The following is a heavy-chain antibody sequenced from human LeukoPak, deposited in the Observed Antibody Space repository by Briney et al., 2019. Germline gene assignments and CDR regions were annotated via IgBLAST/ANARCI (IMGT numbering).Heavy chain of an antibody. J-gene: IGHJ3*02. CDR1: GFTFSSYA. CDR2: ISSSSSTI. V-gene: IGHV3-48*01. CDR3: ATGKNGIGAAFHI. Sequence: PGGSLRLSCAASGFTFSSYAMSWVRQAPGKGLEWVSYISSSSSTIYYADSVQGRFIISRDNSENSLYLQMNTLRADDTAVYYCATGKNGIGAAFHIWGQGTMVTVSS. D-gene: IGHD3-16*01.